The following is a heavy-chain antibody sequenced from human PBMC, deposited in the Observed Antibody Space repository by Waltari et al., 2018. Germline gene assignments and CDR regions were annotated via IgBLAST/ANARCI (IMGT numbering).Heavy chain of an antibody. CDR3: ARDRTTMAARPGDY. CDR2: VNPDTGNA. D-gene: IGHD6-6*01. J-gene: IGHJ4*02. V-gene: IGHV1-2*02. Sequence: QVLLVQSGAEVKKPGASVKVSCTASGYIFTNYYLHWVRQAPGQGPEWMGWVNPDTGNANYAHNFRGRVTMTWDTSINTAFMDLSGLKSDDTAVYYCARDRTTMAARPGDYWGQGTLVTVSS. CDR1: GYIFTNYY.